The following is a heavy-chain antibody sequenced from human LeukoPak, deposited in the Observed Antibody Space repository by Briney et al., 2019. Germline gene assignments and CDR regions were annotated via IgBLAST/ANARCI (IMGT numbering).Heavy chain of an antibody. V-gene: IGHV1-8*01. CDR1: GYTFTSYD. Sequence: VSVKVSCKASGYTFTSYDINWVRQATGQGLEWMGWMNPNSGNTGYAQKFQGRVTMTRNTSISTAYMELSSLRSEDTAVYYCARLQYYDFWSGYYPRFAFDIWGQGTMVTVSS. J-gene: IGHJ3*02. CDR2: MNPNSGNT. D-gene: IGHD3-3*01. CDR3: ARLQYYDFWSGYYPRFAFDI.